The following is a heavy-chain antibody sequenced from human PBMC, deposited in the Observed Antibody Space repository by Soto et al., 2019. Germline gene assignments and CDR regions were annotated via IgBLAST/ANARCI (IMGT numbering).Heavy chain of an antibody. CDR1: GFTFSTQA. D-gene: IGHD6-19*01. CDR2: LISSGESP. J-gene: IGHJ4*02. Sequence: EVLLLESGGGLVQTGGTLRLSCSASGFTFSTQAMAWVRQAPGKGLEWVSALISSGESPDYADHVKGRFTISRDNSKNTLYLQTNSLRADDTAVYYCAKDLDGSGWACDQWGQGTVVTVSS. V-gene: IGHV3-23*01. CDR3: AKDLDGSGWACDQ.